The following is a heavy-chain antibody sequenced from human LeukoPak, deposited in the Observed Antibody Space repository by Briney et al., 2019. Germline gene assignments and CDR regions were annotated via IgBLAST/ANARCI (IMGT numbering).Heavy chain of an antibody. D-gene: IGHD6-13*01. J-gene: IGHJ4*02. Sequence: SETLSLPCTVSGDSISSGTYYWTWIRQPAGEGLEWIGRMAVNGRTNYNPSLKSRLTMSVNTSQNQFSLKLSSVTAADTAVYYCATGVHGITAAGDYYFDYWGQGTLVTVSS. CDR2: MAVNGRT. CDR1: GDSISSGTYY. V-gene: IGHV4-61*02. CDR3: ATGVHGITAAGDYYFDY.